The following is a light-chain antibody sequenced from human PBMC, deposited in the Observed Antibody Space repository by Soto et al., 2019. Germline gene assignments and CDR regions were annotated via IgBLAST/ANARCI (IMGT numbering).Light chain of an antibody. Sequence: QSALTQPASVSGSPGQSITISCTGTSSDIGNYNLVSWYQQHPGKAPKLMIYEGSNRPSAVSNRFSGSKSGNTASLTISGLQDEDEADYYCCSYAGRSTYVVFGGGTKLTVL. V-gene: IGLV2-23*01. CDR1: SSDIGNYNL. CDR2: EGS. CDR3: CSYAGRSTYVV. J-gene: IGLJ2*01.